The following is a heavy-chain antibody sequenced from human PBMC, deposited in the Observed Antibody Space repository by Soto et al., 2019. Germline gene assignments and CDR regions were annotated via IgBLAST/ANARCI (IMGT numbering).Heavy chain of an antibody. V-gene: IGHV6-1*01. CDR3: ARSSPKIGYCSGGSCPMGWFDP. D-gene: IGHD2-15*01. CDR1: GDSVSSNSAA. CDR2: TYYRSKWYN. J-gene: IGHJ5*02. Sequence: SQTLSLTCAISGDSVSSNSAAWNWIWQSPSRGLEWLGRTYYRSKWYNDYAVSVKSRITINPDTSKNQFSLQLNSVTPEDTAVYYCARSSPKIGYCSGGSCPMGWFDPWGQGTLVTVSS.